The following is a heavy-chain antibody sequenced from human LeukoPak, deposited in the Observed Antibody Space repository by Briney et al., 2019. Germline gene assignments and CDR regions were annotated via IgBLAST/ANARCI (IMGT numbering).Heavy chain of an antibody. CDR1: GFTFSSYA. CDR2: ISGSGGST. D-gene: IGHD6-13*01. Sequence: QPGGSLRLSCAASGFTFSSYAMSWVRQAPGKGLEWVSAISGSGGSTYYADSVKGRFTISRDNSKNTLYLQMNSLRAEDTAVYYCAGDLSSSYYFDYWGQGTLVTVSS. CDR3: AGDLSSSYYFDY. V-gene: IGHV3-23*01. J-gene: IGHJ4*02.